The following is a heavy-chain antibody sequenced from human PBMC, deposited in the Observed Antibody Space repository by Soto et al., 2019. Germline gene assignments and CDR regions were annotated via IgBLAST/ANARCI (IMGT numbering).Heavy chain of an antibody. D-gene: IGHD2-8*01. CDR3: ARGERYCTNGVCYSRWFDP. J-gene: IGHJ5*02. V-gene: IGHV4-59*01. Sequence: TSETLSLTCTVSGGSISSYYWSWIRQPPGKGLEWIGYIYYSGSTNYNPSLKSRVTISVDTSKNQFSLKLSSVTAADTAVYYCARGERYCTNGVCYSRWFDPWGQGTLVTVS. CDR1: GGSISSYY. CDR2: IYYSGST.